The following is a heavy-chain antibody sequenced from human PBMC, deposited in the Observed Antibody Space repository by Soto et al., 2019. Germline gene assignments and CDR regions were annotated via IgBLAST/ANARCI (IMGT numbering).Heavy chain of an antibody. CDR3: AREAAGILNWFDP. CDR2: IYHSGST. CDR1: GGSISSGGYY. J-gene: IGHJ5*02. D-gene: IGHD6-25*01. Sequence: QVQLQESGPGLVKPTQTLSLTCTVSGGSISSGGYYWSWIRQHPGKGLEWIGYIYHSGSTYYNPSLKSRVTISVATSKNQFSLRLSSVTAADTAVYYCAREAAGILNWFDPWGQGTLVTVSS. V-gene: IGHV4-31*03.